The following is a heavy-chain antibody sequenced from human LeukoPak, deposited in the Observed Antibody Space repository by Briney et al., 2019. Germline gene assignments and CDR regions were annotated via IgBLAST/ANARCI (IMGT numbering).Heavy chain of an antibody. J-gene: IGHJ1*01. CDR3: AKDMYSSGSNGEGYLQH. CDR2: ISWNSGSI. CDR1: GFTFSSYS. Sequence: GGSLRLSCAASGFTFSSYSMNWVRQAPGKGLEWVSGISWNSGSIGYADSVKGRLTISRDNAKNSLYLHINRLRTEDTALYYCAKDMYSSGSNGEGYLQHWGQGTLVTVSS. D-gene: IGHD6-19*01. V-gene: IGHV3-9*01.